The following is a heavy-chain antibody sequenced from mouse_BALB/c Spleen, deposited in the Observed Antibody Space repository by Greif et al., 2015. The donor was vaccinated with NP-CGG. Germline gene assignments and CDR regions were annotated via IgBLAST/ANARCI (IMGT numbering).Heavy chain of an antibody. V-gene: IGHV3-8*02. CDR3: ARYGFYDGYYVYAMDY. D-gene: IGHD2-3*01. J-gene: IGHJ4*01. CDR1: GDSITSGY. Sequence: DVMLVESGPSLVKPSQTLSLTCSVTGDSITSGYWNWIRKFPGNKLEYMGYISYSGSTYYNPSLKSRISITRDTSKNQYYLQLNYVTTEDTATYYCARYGFYDGYYVYAMDYWGQGTSVTVSS. CDR2: ISYSGST.